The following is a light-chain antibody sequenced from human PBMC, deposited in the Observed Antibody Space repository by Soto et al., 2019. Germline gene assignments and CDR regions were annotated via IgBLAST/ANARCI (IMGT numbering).Light chain of an antibody. Sequence: DIQMSQSPSTLSASVGDTVTITCRASQNIFPWLAWYQHKPGKAPKLLMYDASILESGVPSRFSGSGSGTDFTLTISSLQSDDFATYYFQQYNSQSFGGGTKVQSK. J-gene: IGKJ4*01. CDR2: DAS. V-gene: IGKV1-5*01. CDR1: QNIFPW. CDR3: QQYNSQS.